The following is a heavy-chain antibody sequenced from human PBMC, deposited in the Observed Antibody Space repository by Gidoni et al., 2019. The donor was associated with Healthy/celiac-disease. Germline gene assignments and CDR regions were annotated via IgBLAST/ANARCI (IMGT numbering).Heavy chain of an antibody. Sequence: EVQLVESGGGLVRPGGSWGPSCQASGFTFDDYAMHWVRKDPGKGLEWVSGISWNSGSIGYADSVKGRFTISRDNAKNSLYLQMNSLRAEDTALYYCAKDYGDWVFDYWGQGTLVTVSS. J-gene: IGHJ4*02. D-gene: IGHD4-17*01. V-gene: IGHV3-9*01. CDR2: ISWNSGSI. CDR3: AKDYGDWVFDY. CDR1: GFTFDDYA.